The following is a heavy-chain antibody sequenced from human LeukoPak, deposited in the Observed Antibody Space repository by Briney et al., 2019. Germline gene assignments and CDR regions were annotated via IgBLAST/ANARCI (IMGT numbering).Heavy chain of an antibody. D-gene: IGHD3-10*01. CDR3: ATALYYGSGSYYANWFDP. CDR1: GYTFTSYG. Sequence: ASVKVSCKASGYTFTSYGIHWVRQAPGQGLEWMGWISAYNANTNYAQKLQGRVTMTTDTSTSTAYMELRSLRSEDTAVYYCATALYYGSGSYYANWFDPWGQGTLVTVSS. V-gene: IGHV1-18*01. J-gene: IGHJ5*02. CDR2: ISAYNANT.